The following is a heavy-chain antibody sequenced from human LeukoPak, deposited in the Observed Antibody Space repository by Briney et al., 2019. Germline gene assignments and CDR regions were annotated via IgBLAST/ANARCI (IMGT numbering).Heavy chain of an antibody. CDR3: AREIQLWLGAFDI. J-gene: IGHJ3*02. CDR2: ISSSSSCI. V-gene: IGHV3-21*01. D-gene: IGHD5-18*01. CDR1: GFTFSSYS. Sequence: GGSLRLSCAASGFTFSSYSMNWVRQAPGKGLEWVSSISSSSSCIYYADSVKGRFTISRDNAKNSLYLQMNSLRAEDTAVYYCAREIQLWLGAFDIWGQGTMVTVSS.